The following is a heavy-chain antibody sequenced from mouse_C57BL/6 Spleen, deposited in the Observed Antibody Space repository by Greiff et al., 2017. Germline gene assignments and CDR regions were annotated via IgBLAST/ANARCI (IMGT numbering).Heavy chain of an antibody. V-gene: IGHV1-18*01. J-gene: IGHJ4*01. Sequence: EVQLVESGPELVKPGASVKIPCKASGYTFTDYNMDWVKQSHGKSLEWIGDINPNNGGTIYNQKFKGKATLTVDKSSSTAYMELRSLTSEDTAVYYCARSYSNYVYAMDYWGQGTSVTVSS. CDR3: ARSYSNYVYAMDY. CDR2: INPNNGGT. CDR1: GYTFTDYN. D-gene: IGHD2-5*01.